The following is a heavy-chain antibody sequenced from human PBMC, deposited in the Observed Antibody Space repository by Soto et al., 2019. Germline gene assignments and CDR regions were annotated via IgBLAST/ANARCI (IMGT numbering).Heavy chain of an antibody. CDR1: GGTFSSYA. D-gene: IGHD2-21*02. V-gene: IGHV1-69*13. Sequence: GASVKVSCKASGGTFSSYAISWVRQAPGQGLEWMGGIIPIFGTANYAQKFQGRVTITADESTSTAYMELSSLRSGDTAVYYCARDLETGVTAILDYWGQGTLVTVSS. CDR2: IIPIFGTA. CDR3: ARDLETGVTAILDY. J-gene: IGHJ4*02.